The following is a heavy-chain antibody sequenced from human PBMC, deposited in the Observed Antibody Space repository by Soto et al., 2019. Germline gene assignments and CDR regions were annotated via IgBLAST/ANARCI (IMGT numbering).Heavy chain of an antibody. J-gene: IGHJ6*02. Sequence: EVQLLESGGGLVQPGGSLRLSCAASGFTFSSYAMSWVLQAPGKGMELVSAISGSGGSTYYADSVTGRFTIASANSKNRLYLQMNSLRAEDTAVFSCAKVPRRGYDNYYYYGMDVWGQGTTVTVPS. CDR2: ISGSGGST. D-gene: IGHD3-9*01. V-gene: IGHV3-23*01. CDR3: AKVPRRGYDNYYYYGMDV. CDR1: GFTFSSYA.